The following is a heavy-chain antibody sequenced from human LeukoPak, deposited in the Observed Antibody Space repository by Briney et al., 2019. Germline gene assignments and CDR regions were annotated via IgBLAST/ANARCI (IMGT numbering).Heavy chain of an antibody. J-gene: IGHJ4*02. CDR2: IRSKANSCAT. Sequence: PGGSLRLSCAASGFTFSGSAIHWVRQASGKGLEWLGRIRSKANSCATAYGASVEGRFTISRDDSKSTAYLQMNSLITEDTAVYFCTALGIAAAGMDYWGQGTLVTVSS. CDR3: TALGIAAAGMDY. D-gene: IGHD6-13*01. CDR1: GFTFSGSA. V-gene: IGHV3-73*01.